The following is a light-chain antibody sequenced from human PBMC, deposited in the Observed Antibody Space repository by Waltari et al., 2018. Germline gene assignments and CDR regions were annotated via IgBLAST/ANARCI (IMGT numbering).Light chain of an antibody. Sequence: QSALTQPPSASGSPGQSVTISCTGTSSAVGGYNYVSWYQPHPGKAPKLMIYEVTKRPSGVPDRFSGSKSGNTASLTVSGLQAEDEADYYCSSYAGSNKGVFGGGTKLTVL. CDR3: SSYAGSNKGV. CDR2: EVT. V-gene: IGLV2-8*01. J-gene: IGLJ3*02. CDR1: SSAVGGYNY.